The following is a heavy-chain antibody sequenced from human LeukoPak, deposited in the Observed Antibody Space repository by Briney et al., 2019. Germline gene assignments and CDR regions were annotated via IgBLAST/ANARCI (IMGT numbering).Heavy chain of an antibody. Sequence: ASVKVSCKASGGTFSSYAISWVRQATGQGLEWMGWMNPNSDNTGYAQKFQGRVTMTRNTSISTAYMELSSLRSEDTAVYYCAKDSSWYYYYYGMDVWGQGTTVTVSS. CDR3: AKDSSWYYYYYGMDV. CDR2: MNPNSDNT. D-gene: IGHD6-13*01. CDR1: GGTFSSYA. J-gene: IGHJ6*02. V-gene: IGHV1-8*02.